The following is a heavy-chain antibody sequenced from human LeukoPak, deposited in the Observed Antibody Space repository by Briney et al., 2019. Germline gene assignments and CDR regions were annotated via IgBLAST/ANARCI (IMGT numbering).Heavy chain of an antibody. Sequence: GGSLRLSCAASGFTFSSYSMNWVRQAPGKGLEWVSYISGSSSSIYYADSVKGRFTISRDNAKNSLYLQMNSLRDEDTAVYYCAREREERWLQLVDYWGQGTLVTVSS. CDR2: ISGSSSSI. CDR1: GFTFSSYS. J-gene: IGHJ4*02. V-gene: IGHV3-48*02. D-gene: IGHD5-24*01. CDR3: AREREERWLQLVDY.